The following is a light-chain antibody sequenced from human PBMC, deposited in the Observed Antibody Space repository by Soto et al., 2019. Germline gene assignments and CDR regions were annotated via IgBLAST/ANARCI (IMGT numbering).Light chain of an antibody. CDR3: SSYAGTNILYV. V-gene: IGLV2-8*01. J-gene: IGLJ1*01. Sequence: QSVLTQPPSASGSPGQSVTISCTGTSSDVGGYNYVSWYQQHPGKAPKVMIYEVSKRPSGVPDRFSGSKSDNTASLTVSGLQAEDEADYYCSSYAGTNILYVFGTGTKVTVL. CDR2: EVS. CDR1: SSDVGGYNY.